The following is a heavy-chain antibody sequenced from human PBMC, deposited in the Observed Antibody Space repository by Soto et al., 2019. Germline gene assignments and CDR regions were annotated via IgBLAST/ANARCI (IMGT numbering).Heavy chain of an antibody. V-gene: IGHV4-61*08. J-gene: IGHJ4*02. CDR1: GGPFSRGGYY. Sequence: SETLSLTCTVSGGPFSRGGYYWSWIRQHPGKGLEWIGYIYYRGNTDYNPSLKSRVTISLDTPKNQFSLKLSSVTAADTAVYYCARHPGYYDILTGYTTYYFDYWGQGILVTVSS. CDR3: ARHPGYYDILTGYTTYYFDY. CDR2: IYYRGNT. D-gene: IGHD3-9*01.